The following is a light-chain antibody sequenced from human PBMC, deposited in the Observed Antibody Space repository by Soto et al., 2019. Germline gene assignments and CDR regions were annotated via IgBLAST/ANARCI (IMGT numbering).Light chain of an antibody. CDR2: GAS. CDR1: QSVSSSY. Sequence: ETVLTQSPATLSLSPGEGATLSFMASQSVSSSYLAWYQQKPGQAPRLLIYGASSRATGIPDRFSGSGSGTDFTLTISRLEPEDFAVYYCQQYGSSPRTFGQGTKVDIK. CDR3: QQYGSSPRT. J-gene: IGKJ1*01. V-gene: IGKV3-20*01.